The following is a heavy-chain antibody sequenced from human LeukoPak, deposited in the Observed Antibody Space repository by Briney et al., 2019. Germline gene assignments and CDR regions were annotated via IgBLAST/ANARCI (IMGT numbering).Heavy chain of an antibody. Sequence: GGSLRLSCAASGFTFSSYSMNWVRQAPGKGLEWVSSISSSSSYIYYADSVKGRFTISRDNAKNSLYLQMNSLRAEDTAVYYCARPEEYDSRGYSSYFQYWGQGTLVTVSS. J-gene: IGHJ1*01. CDR3: ARPEEYDSRGYSSYFQY. CDR1: GFTFSSYS. CDR2: ISSSSSYI. D-gene: IGHD3-22*01. V-gene: IGHV3-21*01.